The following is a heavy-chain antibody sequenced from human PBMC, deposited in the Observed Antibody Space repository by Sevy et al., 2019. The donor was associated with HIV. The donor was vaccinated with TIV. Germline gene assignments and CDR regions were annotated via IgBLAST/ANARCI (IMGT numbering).Heavy chain of an antibody. Sequence: SETLSLTCTVSGGSVSRSTYYWGWIRQPPGKGLEWIGSIYYSGSTYYNPSLKSQVPISVDTSKNQFSLKLSSVTAADTAVYYCARHSSMTTVSMNYWGQGTLVTVSS. D-gene: IGHD4-17*01. V-gene: IGHV4-39*01. J-gene: IGHJ4*02. CDR2: IYYSGST. CDR1: GGSVSRSTYY. CDR3: ARHSSMTTVSMNY.